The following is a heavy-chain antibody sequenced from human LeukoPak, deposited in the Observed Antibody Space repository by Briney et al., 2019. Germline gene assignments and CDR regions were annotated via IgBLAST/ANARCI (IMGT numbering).Heavy chain of an antibody. D-gene: IGHD5-18*01. J-gene: IGHJ4*02. CDR1: GYTFSVYF. Sequence: GASVKVSCKASGYTFSVYFINWVRQAPGQGLEWMGIIYPSGGRTNYAQKFQGRVTMTRDTSISTAYMELSRLRSDDTAVYYCARGIQLWSRYFDYWGQGTLVTVSS. CDR3: ARGIQLWSRYFDY. V-gene: IGHV1-2*02. CDR2: IYPSGGRT.